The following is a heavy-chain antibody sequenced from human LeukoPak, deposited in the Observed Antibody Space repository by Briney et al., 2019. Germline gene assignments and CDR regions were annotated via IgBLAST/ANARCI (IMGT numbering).Heavy chain of an antibody. Sequence: PSETLSLTCAVYGGSFSGYYWIWIRQPPGKGLEWIGEINHSGSTNYNPSLKSRVTISVDTSKNQFSLKLSSVTAADTAVYYCARRLWFGEFYFDYWGQGTLVTVSS. V-gene: IGHV4-34*01. J-gene: IGHJ4*02. CDR2: INHSGST. CDR3: ARRLWFGEFYFDY. CDR1: GGSFSGYY. D-gene: IGHD3-10*01.